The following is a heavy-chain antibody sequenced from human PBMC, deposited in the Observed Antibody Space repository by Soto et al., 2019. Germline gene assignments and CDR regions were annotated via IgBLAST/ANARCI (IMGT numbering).Heavy chain of an antibody. CDR2: ICLTVRT. V-gene: IGHV4-39*01. CDR1: GGSINSPTHY. J-gene: IGHJ5*02. CDR3: AGQTFTIAAASFGRSTGFDP. D-gene: IGHD6-25*01. Sequence: SETLFLTCTICGGSINSPTHYWGWVRQPRGEGLEWIGSICLTVRTYYTPSLQSRVTISADTSKNQFSLTLSSVTAADTAVSFCAGQTFTIAAASFGRSTGFDPWAPGTRVTVS.